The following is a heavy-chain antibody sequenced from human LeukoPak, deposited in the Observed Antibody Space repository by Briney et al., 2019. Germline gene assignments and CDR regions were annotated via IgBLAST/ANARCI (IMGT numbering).Heavy chain of an antibody. CDR3: ARNETNGMDV. CDR2: R. J-gene: IGHJ6*02. CDR1: GFTFSTYT. D-gene: IGHD1-14*01. V-gene: IGHV3-30*04. Sequence: PGGSLRLSCGASGFTFSTYTMHWVRQAPGKGLEWVAARYYADSVKGRFTISRDNSKMTLYLQMNSLRTEDTALHYCARNETNGMDVWGHGTTVTASS.